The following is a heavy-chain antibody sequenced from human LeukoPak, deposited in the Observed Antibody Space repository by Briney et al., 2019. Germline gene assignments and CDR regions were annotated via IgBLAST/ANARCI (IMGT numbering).Heavy chain of an antibody. J-gene: IGHJ5*02. CDR3: ARGTYYDFWSGYTHNWFDP. D-gene: IGHD3-3*01. CDR2: MNPNSGNT. V-gene: IGHV1-8*03. CDR1: GYTFTSYD. Sequence: ASVKVSCKASGYTFTSYDINWVRQATGQGLEWMGWMNPNSGNTGYAQKFQGRVTITRNTSISTAYMELSSLRSEDTAVYYCARGTYYDFWSGYTHNWFDPWGQGTLVTVSS.